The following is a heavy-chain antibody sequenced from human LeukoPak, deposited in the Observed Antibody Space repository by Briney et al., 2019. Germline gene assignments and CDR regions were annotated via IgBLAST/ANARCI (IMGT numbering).Heavy chain of an antibody. CDR3: ANHWGSYYYGMDV. CDR2: IKQDGSEK. Sequence: GGSLRLSCAASGLTFNNYWMSWVRQAPGKGLEWVAIIKQDGSEKYYVDSVKGRFTISRDNAKNSLYLQMNSLRAEDTAVYYCANHWGSYYYGMDVWGQGTTVAVSS. J-gene: IGHJ6*02. D-gene: IGHD7-27*01. CDR1: GLTFNNYW. V-gene: IGHV3-7*01.